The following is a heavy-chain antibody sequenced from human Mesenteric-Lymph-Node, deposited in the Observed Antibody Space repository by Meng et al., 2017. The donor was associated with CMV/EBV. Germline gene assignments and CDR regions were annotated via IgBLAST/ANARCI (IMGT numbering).Heavy chain of an antibody. J-gene: IGHJ6*02. CDR3: ANWYGASQGAGYYYGMDV. D-gene: IGHD3-10*01. CDR2: VSWNGSRT. CDR1: GFTFSNSD. V-gene: IGHV3-19*01. Sequence: GGSLRLSCAASGFTFSNSDMNWVRQAPGKGLEWVSGVSWNGSRTHYADSVKGRFIISRDNSRNFLYQQMNSLRPEDMAVYYCANWYGASQGAGYYYGMDVWGQGTTVTVSS.